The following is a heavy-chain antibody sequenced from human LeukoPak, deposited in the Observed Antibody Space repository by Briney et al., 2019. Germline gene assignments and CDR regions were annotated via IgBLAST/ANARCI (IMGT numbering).Heavy chain of an antibody. CDR2: IIPIFGTA. V-gene: IGHV1-69*06. CDR1: GGTFSSYA. Sequence: SVKVSCKASGGTFSSYAISWVRQAPGQGLEWMGGIIPIFGTANYAQKFQGRVTITADKSTSTAYMELSSLRSEDTAVYYCAGTTVTRQSNLYYYYMDVWGKGTTVTVSS. D-gene: IGHD4-17*01. J-gene: IGHJ6*03. CDR3: AGTTVTRQSNLYYYYMDV.